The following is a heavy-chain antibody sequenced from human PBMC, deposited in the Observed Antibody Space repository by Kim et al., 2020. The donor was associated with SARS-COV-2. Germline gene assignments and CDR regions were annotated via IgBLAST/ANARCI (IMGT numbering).Heavy chain of an antibody. CDR3: ARDRITMVRGTNHRDTATHYYYYYGMDV. D-gene: IGHD3-10*01. Sequence: SETLSLTCTVSGGSISSYYWSWIRQPPGKGLEWIGYIYYSGSTNYNPSLKSRVTISVDTSKNQFSLKLSSVTAADTAVYYCARDRITMVRGTNHRDTATHYYYYYGMDVWGQGTTVTVSS. CDR2: IYYSGST. CDR1: GGSISSYY. J-gene: IGHJ6*02. V-gene: IGHV4-59*01.